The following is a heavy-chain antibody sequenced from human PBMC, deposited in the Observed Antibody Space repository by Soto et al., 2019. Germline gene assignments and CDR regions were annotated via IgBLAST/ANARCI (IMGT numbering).Heavy chain of an antibody. V-gene: IGHV3-23*01. CDR1: GFTFSSYA. Sequence: EVQLLESGGGLVQPGGSLRLSCAASGFTFSSYAMSWVRQAPGKGLEWVSAISGSGGSTYYADSVKGRFTISRDNSKNTLDLQMNSVRAEDTAVYYCARGLGFTIFWRPGATVKDSMDVWGQGTTDTVSS. CDR3: ARGLGFTIFWRPGATVKDSMDV. D-gene: IGHD3-9*01. J-gene: IGHJ6*02. CDR2: ISGSGGST.